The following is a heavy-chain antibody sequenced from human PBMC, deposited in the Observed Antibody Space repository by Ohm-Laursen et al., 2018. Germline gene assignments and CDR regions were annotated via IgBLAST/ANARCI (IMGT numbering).Heavy chain of an antibody. CDR1: GGSVSSGRYY. CDR2: IYYTGST. CDR3: ARRANSAYPHYLDH. Sequence: GTLSLTCTVSGGSVSSGRYYWSWIRQSPGKGLEWIGYIYYTGSTSYNPSLKSRVTISVDTSKNQFSLKLSSVTAADTAVYYCARRANSAYPHYLDHWGQGTLVTVSS. V-gene: IGHV4-61*01. J-gene: IGHJ4*02. D-gene: IGHD3-22*01.